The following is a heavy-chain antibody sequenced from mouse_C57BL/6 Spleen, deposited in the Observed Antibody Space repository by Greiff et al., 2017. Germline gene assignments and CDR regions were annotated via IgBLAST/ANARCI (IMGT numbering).Heavy chain of an antibody. D-gene: IGHD1-1*01. CDR3: ARGATVVPYYYAMDY. Sequence: VQLQQSGPELVKPGASVKISCKASGYTFTDYYINWVKQRPGQGLEWIGWIFPGSGSTYYNEKFKGKATLTVDKSSSTAYMLLSSLTSEDSAVYFWARGATVVPYYYAMDYWGQGTSVTVSS. J-gene: IGHJ4*01. V-gene: IGHV1-75*01. CDR2: IFPGSGST. CDR1: GYTFTDYY.